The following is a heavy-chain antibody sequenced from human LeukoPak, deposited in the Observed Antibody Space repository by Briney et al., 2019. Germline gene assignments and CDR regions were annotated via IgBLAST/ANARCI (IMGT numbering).Heavy chain of an antibody. CDR3: AREGLTGTTTAIASWFDP. CDR2: ISSSSSYI. CDR1: GFTFSSYS. D-gene: IGHD1-20*01. Sequence: GGSLRLSCAASGFTFSSYSMNWVRQAPGKGLEWVSSISSSSSYIYYADSVKGRFTISRDNAKNSLYLQMNSLRAEDTAVYYCAREGLTGTTTAIASWFDPWGQGTLVTVSS. J-gene: IGHJ5*02. V-gene: IGHV3-21*01.